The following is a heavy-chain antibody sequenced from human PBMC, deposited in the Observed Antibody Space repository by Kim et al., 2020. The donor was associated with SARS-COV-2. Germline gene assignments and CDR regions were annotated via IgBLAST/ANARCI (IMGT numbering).Heavy chain of an antibody. J-gene: IGHJ5*02. D-gene: IGHD2-15*01. V-gene: IGHV4-59*01. Sequence: SETMSLTCTVSGGSISSYYWSWIRQPPGKGLEWIGYIYYSGSTNYNPSLKSRVTISVDTSKNQFSLKLSSVTAADTAVYYCARGSGVVVVAATPDSVWFDPWGQGTLVTVSS. CDR3: ARGSGVVVVAATPDSVWFDP. CDR2: IYYSGST. CDR1: GGSISSYY.